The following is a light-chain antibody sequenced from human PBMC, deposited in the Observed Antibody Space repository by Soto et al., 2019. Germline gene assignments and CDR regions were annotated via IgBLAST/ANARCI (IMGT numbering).Light chain of an antibody. Sequence: DIPVTQSPSTLSASVGDSVTISCRASQSVDRWVAWYQQKPGTAPNLLIYEASNLESGVPSRFSGSGSGTEFTLTIRSLQPDDFATYYCQQYRSYSLYTFGQGTKLEIK. J-gene: IGKJ2*01. V-gene: IGKV1-5*03. CDR3: QQYRSYSLYT. CDR2: EAS. CDR1: QSVDRW.